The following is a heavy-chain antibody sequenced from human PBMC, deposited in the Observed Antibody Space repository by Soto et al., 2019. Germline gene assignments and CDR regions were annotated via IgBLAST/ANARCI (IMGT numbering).Heavy chain of an antibody. CDR1: GFTFSSYG. CDR2: ISYDGSNK. V-gene: IGHV3-30*18. CDR3: AKDRIVGESQYYFDY. Sequence: GGSLRLSCAASGFTFSSYGMHWVRQAPGKGLEWVAVISYDGSNKYYADSVKGRFTISRDNSKNTLYLQMNSLRAEDTAVYYCAKDRIVGESQYYFDYWGQGTLVTVSS. D-gene: IGHD1-26*01. J-gene: IGHJ4*02.